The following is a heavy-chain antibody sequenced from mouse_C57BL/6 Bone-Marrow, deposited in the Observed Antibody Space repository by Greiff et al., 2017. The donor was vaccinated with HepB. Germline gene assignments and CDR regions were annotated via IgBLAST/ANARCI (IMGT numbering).Heavy chain of an antibody. J-gene: IGHJ1*03. CDR1: GFTFSDYG. CDR3: ARGDPHWYFDV. CDR2: ISSGSSTI. Sequence: EVMLVESGGGLVKPGGSLKLSCAASGFTFSDYGMHWVRQAPEKGLEWVAYISSGSSTIYYADTVKGRFTISRDNAKNTLFLQMTSLRSEDTAMYYCARGDPHWYFDVWGTGTTVTVSS. V-gene: IGHV5-17*01.